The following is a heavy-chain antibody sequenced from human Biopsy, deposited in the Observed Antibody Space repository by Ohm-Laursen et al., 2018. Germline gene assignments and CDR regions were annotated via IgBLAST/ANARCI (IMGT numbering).Heavy chain of an antibody. CDR1: GFTLSSYS. J-gene: IGHJ6*02. D-gene: IGHD3-10*01. Sequence: SLRLSCAASGFTLSSYSMNWVRQTPGKGLEWVSTISSSSDNIYYVDSVKGRFTISRDNAKNLLYLQMNSLRAEDTAVYYCARSRGSSGIATIYYYGMDVWGQGTTVTVSS. CDR3: ARSRGSSGIATIYYYGMDV. V-gene: IGHV3-21*01. CDR2: ISSSSDNI.